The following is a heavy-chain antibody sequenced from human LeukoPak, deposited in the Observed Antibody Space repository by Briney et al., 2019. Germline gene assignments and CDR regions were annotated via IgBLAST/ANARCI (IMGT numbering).Heavy chain of an antibody. V-gene: IGHV4-39*01. Sequence: PSETLSLTCNVSGGSISSSTYYWGWIRQPPGKGLEWIGSIYNSGSTYYNPSLKSRVTIAVDTSKNQFSLKVSSVTAADTAVYYCARGSDTAAGLYWGQGTLVTVSS. CDR2: IYNSGST. J-gene: IGHJ4*02. D-gene: IGHD6-13*01. CDR3: ARGSDTAAGLY. CDR1: GGSISSSTYY.